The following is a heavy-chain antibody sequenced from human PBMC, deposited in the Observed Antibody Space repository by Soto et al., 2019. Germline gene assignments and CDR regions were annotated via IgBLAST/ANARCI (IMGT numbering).Heavy chain of an antibody. J-gene: IGHJ4*02. CDR2: LTGSGDST. Sequence: EVQLLESGGGLVQPGGSLRLSCAASGFTFSSFAMTWVRQAPGKGLEWVSSLTGSGDSTYYADSVKGRCTISRDNSKNTLYLQMNRLRADDTALYYCAKGTAVTTGDMAYWGQGTLVTVSS. CDR1: GFTFSSFA. CDR3: AKGTAVTTGDMAY. D-gene: IGHD4-17*01. V-gene: IGHV3-23*01.